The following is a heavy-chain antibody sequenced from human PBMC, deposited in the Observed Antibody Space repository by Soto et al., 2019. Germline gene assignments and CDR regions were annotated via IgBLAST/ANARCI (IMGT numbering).Heavy chain of an antibody. CDR3: ARDGRGVATINGFDP. CDR2: IIPIFGTA. CDR1: GGTFSSYA. D-gene: IGHD5-12*01. J-gene: IGHJ5*02. V-gene: IGHV1-69*13. Sequence: GASVKVSCKASGGTFSSYAISWVRQAPGQGLEWMGGIIPIFGTANYAQKFQGRVTITADESTSTAYMELSSLRSEDTAVYYCARDGRGVATINGFDPWGQGTLVTVSS.